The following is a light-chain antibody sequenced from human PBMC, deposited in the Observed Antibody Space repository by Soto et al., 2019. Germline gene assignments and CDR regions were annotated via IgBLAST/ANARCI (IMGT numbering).Light chain of an antibody. Sequence: QAVVTQPPSASGTPGQRVTISCSGSSSNIETNDIFWHQQLPGSAPKLLIYSNDQRPSGVPDRFSASKSGTSASLAISGLRSEDEAEYFCATWDDSLSGVVFGGGTKVTVL. CDR3: ATWDDSLSGVV. CDR2: SND. J-gene: IGLJ2*01. V-gene: IGLV1-47*02. CDR1: SSNIETND.